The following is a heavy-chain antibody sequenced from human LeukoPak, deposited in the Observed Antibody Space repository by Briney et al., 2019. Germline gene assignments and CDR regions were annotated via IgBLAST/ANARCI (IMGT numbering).Heavy chain of an antibody. V-gene: IGHV3-48*04. J-gene: IGHJ4*02. D-gene: IGHD1-26*01. Sequence: GGSLRLSCAASGFTFSKYCMSWVRQAPGKGLEWISYISSSSSSIYYADSVKGRFTISRDNAKNTLYLQMNSLRAEDTAVYYCARALGSPLDYWGQGTLVTVSS. CDR3: ARALGSPLDY. CDR1: GFTFSKYC. CDR2: ISSSSSSI.